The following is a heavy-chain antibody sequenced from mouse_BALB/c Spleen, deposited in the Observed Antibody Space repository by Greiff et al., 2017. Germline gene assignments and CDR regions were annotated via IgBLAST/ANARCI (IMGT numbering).Heavy chain of an antibody. CDR3: SRGGYDVCAWFDY. V-gene: IGHV3-8*02. J-gene: IGHJ3*01. CDR2: ISYSGST. CDR1: GDSITSGY. D-gene: IGHD2-2*01. Sequence: EVQLQESGPSLVKPSQTLSLTCSVTGDSITSGYWNWIRKFPGNKLEYMGYISYSGSTYYNPSLKSRISIILDTSKHQYYVQLHSVTTEAAATYYYSRGGYDVCAWFDYWGQGTLVTVSA.